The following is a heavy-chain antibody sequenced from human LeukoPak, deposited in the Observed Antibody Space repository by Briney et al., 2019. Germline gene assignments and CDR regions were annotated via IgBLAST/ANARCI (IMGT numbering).Heavy chain of an antibody. J-gene: IGHJ5*02. Sequence: GGSLRLSCVASGFKFTSYGMHWVRQAPGKGLEWVAFIQYDGSNKYYADSVRGRFTVSRDNSKNTMFLQFNTLRPEDTAVYYCAREGMGTTFSAWFDPWGQGTLVTVSS. CDR2: IQYDGSNK. D-gene: IGHD1-7*01. CDR3: AREGMGTTFSAWFDP. CDR1: GFKFTSYG. V-gene: IGHV3-30*02.